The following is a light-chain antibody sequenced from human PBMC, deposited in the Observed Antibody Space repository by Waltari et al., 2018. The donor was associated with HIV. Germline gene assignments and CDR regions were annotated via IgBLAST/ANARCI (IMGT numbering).Light chain of an antibody. J-gene: IGLJ2*01. CDR3: QAEVV. CDR1: KVGDKY. V-gene: IGLV3-1*01. CDR2: QDN. Sequence: SYELTQPPSVSVSPGQTDSITCSGDKVGDKYACWYQQKPGQSPVLVIYQDNKRPSGIPERFSGSNSGNTATLTISGTQAMDEADYYCQAEVVFGGGTKLTVL.